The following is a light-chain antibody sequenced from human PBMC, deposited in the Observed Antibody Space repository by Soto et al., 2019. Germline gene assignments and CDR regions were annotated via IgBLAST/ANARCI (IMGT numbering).Light chain of an antibody. CDR2: DVS. CDR3: SSYTSSSTVV. Sequence: QSVLTQPASVSGSPGQSITISCTGTSSDVGDYDYVSWYQQHPGQAPKLMIFDVSNRPSGVSNRFSGSKSGNTASLTISGLQAEDEADYYCSSYTSSSTVVFGGGTKLTVL. CDR1: SSDVGDYDY. J-gene: IGLJ2*01. V-gene: IGLV2-14*01.